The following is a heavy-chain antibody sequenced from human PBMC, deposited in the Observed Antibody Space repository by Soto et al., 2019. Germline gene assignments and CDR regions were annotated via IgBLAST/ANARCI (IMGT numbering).Heavy chain of an antibody. Sequence: ASVKVSGKASGYTFTVYDMHWVLQAPGQGLEWMGWINPKSGGTMYPQKFQGRVTMTWDTSISTAYMALTRLRSDATAVYYCARDLAKGGGSAGFDYWGQGTLVTVSS. V-gene: IGHV1-2*02. CDR1: GYTFTVYD. CDR3: ARDLAKGGGSAGFDY. J-gene: IGHJ4*02. D-gene: IGHD1-26*01. CDR2: INPKSGGT.